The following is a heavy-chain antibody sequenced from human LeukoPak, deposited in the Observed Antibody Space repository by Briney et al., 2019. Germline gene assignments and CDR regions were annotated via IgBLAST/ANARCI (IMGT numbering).Heavy chain of an antibody. Sequence: GGSLRLSCAASGFTFSDYYMSWIRQAPGKGLEWVSSISGTGGSTHYADSAKGRFTMSRDNSKNTLYLQMNSLRAGDTAVYYCAKSSYYDSSGFYREYYFDYWGQGTLVPVSS. CDR1: GFTFSDYY. D-gene: IGHD3-22*01. CDR3: AKSSYYDSSGFYREYYFDY. J-gene: IGHJ4*02. CDR2: ISGTGGST. V-gene: IGHV3-23*01.